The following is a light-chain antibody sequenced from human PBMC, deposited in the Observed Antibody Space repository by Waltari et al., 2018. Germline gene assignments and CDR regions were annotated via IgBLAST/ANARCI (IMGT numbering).Light chain of an antibody. J-gene: IGKJ1*01. Sequence: DIQVTQSPSSLSASVGYRVTITCRASQSISIYLNWYQQKPGKAPKLLISAASSLQGGVPSRFSGSGSGTDFTLTISSLQPEDFASYYCQQRYSTPPWTFGQGTKVEIK. CDR1: QSISIY. CDR2: AAS. CDR3: QQRYSTPPWT. V-gene: IGKV1-39*01.